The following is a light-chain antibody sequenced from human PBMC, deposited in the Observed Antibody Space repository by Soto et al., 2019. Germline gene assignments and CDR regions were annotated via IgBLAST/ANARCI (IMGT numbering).Light chain of an antibody. J-gene: IGLJ1*01. CDR3: SSYTSSTAYV. CDR1: SSDVGGYNY. V-gene: IGLV2-14*01. Sequence: QSALTQPASVSGSPGQSIAISCTGTSSDVGGYNYVSWYQLHPGKAPKLMVYEVSNRPSGVSNRFSGPKSGNTASLTISGLQAEDEADYYCSSYTSSTAYVFGTGTKVTV. CDR2: EVS.